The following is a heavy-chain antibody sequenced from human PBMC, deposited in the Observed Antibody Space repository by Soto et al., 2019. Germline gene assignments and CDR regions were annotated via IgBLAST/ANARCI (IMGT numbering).Heavy chain of an antibody. J-gene: IGHJ4*02. CDR3: ARSRIDYYDSSGYYHS. D-gene: IGHD3-22*01. CDR2: ISSSSSYI. V-gene: IGHV3-21*01. Sequence: GGSLRLSCASSGFTFSSYSMNWFRQSPGKGLEWVSSISSSSSYIYYADSVKGRFTISRDNAKNSLYLQMNSLRAEDTAVYYCARSRIDYYDSSGYYHSWGQGNLVTVSS. CDR1: GFTFSSYS.